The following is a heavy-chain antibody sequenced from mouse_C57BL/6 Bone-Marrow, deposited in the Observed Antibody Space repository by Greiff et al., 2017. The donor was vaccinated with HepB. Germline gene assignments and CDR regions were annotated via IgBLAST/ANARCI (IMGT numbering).Heavy chain of an antibody. CDR2: IYPYNGVS. J-gene: IGHJ4*01. Sequence: DVKLQESGPELVKPGASVKISCKASGYSFTGYYMHWVKQSHGNILDWIGYIYPYNGVSSYNQKFKGKATLTVDKSSSTAYMELRSLTSEDSAVYYCASEPYYGSSPFAMDYWGQGTSVTVSS. CDR3: ASEPYYGSSPFAMDY. D-gene: IGHD1-1*01. V-gene: IGHV1-31*01. CDR1: GYSFTGYY.